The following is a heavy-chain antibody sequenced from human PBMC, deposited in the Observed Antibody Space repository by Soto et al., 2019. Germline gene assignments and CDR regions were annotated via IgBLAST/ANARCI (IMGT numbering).Heavy chain of an antibody. J-gene: IGHJ5*02. CDR3: AAASYDFWSGYYNWFDP. CDR1: GFTFTSSA. CDR2: IVVGSGNT. D-gene: IGHD3-3*01. Sequence: SVKVSCKASGFTFTSSAMQWVRQARGQRLEWIGWIVVGSGNTNYAQKFQERVTITRDMSTSTAYMELSSLRSEDTAVYYCAAASYDFWSGYYNWFDPWGQGTLVTVSS. V-gene: IGHV1-58*02.